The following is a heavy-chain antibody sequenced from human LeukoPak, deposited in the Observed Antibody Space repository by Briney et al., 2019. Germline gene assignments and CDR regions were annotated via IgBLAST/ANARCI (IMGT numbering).Heavy chain of an antibody. J-gene: IGHJ6*03. V-gene: IGHV4-59*12. CDR2: IYYSGST. CDR3: AGLIAAAGSYYYYYYYMDV. D-gene: IGHD6-13*01. CDR1: GGSISSYY. Sequence: PSETLSLTCTVSGGSISSYYWSWIRQPPGKGLEWIGYIYYSGSTNYNPSLKSRVTISVDTSKNQFSLKLSSVTAADTAVYYCAGLIAAAGSYYYYYYYMDVWGKGTPVTVSS.